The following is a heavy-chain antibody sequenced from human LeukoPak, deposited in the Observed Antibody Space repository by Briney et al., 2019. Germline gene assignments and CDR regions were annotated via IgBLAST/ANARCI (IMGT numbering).Heavy chain of an antibody. Sequence: ASVKVSCKVSGYTFTDYYMHWVQQAPGKGLEWMGLVDPEDGETIYAEKFQGRVTITADTSTDTAYMELSSLRSEDTAVYYCANLRGNLFDPWGQGTLVTDSS. CDR2: VDPEDGET. V-gene: IGHV1-69-2*01. D-gene: IGHD1-14*01. J-gene: IGHJ5*02. CDR3: ANLRGNLFDP. CDR1: GYTFTDYY.